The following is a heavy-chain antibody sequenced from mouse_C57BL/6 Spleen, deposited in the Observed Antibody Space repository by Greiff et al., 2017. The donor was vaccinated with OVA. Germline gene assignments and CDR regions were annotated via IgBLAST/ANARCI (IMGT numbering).Heavy chain of an antibody. V-gene: IGHV1-85*01. CDR1: GYTFTSYD. CDR2: IYPRDGST. CDR3: ARKAYYSNYHAMDY. J-gene: IGHJ4*01. D-gene: IGHD2-5*01. Sequence: QVQLKESGPELVKPGASVKLSCKASGYTFTSYDINWVKQRPGQGLEWIGWIYPRDGSTKYNEKFKGKATLTVDTSSSTAYMELHSLTSEDSAVYFCARKAYYSNYHAMDYWGQGTSVTVSS.